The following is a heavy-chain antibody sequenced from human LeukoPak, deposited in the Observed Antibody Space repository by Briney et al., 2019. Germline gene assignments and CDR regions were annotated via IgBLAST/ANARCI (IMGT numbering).Heavy chain of an antibody. CDR1: GFTFSSYA. D-gene: IGHD6-6*01. J-gene: IGHJ4*02. V-gene: IGHV4-39*01. Sequence: GSLRLSCAASGFTFSSYAMSWIRQPPGKGLEWIGSIYYSGSTYYNPSLKSRVTISVDTSKNQFSLKLSSVTAADTAVYYCARVRGSSSSDFDYWGQGTLVTVSS. CDR3: ARVRGSSSSDFDY. CDR2: IYYSGST.